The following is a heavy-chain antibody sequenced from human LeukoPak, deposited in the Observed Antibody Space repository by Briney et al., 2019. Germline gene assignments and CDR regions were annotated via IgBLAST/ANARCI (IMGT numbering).Heavy chain of an antibody. V-gene: IGHV3-23*01. D-gene: IGHD3-16*02. CDR1: GFTFSSYA. J-gene: IGHJ5*02. CDR2: ISGSGGST. CDR3: AKGSSFPWFDP. Sequence: EGSLRLSCAASGFTFSSYAMSWVRQAPGRGLEWVSAISGSGGSTYYADSVKGRFTISRDNSKNTLYLQMNSLRAEDTAVYYCAKGSSFPWFDPWGQGTLVTVSS.